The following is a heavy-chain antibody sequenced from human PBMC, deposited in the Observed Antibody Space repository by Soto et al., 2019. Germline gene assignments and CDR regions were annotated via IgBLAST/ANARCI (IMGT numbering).Heavy chain of an antibody. CDR2: INAGNGNT. CDR3: ARYPGSGWGKYFQH. V-gene: IGHV1-3*01. Sequence: QVQLVQPGAEVKKPGASVKVSCKASGYTFTSYAMHWVRQAPGQRLEWMGWINAGNGNTKYSQKFQGRVTITRDTSARTAYMELSSLRSEDTAVYYCARYPGSGWGKYFQHWGQGTLVTVSS. CDR1: GYTFTSYA. J-gene: IGHJ1*01. D-gene: IGHD6-19*01.